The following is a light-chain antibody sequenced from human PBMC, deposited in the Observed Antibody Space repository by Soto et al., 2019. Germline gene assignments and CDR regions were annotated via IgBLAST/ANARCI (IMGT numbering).Light chain of an antibody. CDR2: SND. J-gene: IGLJ2*01. Sequence: QSVLTQPPSASGTPGQRVTISCSGGTTNIGSNTVNWYQQLPGTAPRLLIYSNDQWPSGAPGRFSGSKSGTSASLTIRGLQSEDEAHYYCAAWDDSLKGHVFGGGTKLTVL. CDR1: TTNIGSNT. V-gene: IGLV1-44*01. CDR3: AAWDDSLKGHV.